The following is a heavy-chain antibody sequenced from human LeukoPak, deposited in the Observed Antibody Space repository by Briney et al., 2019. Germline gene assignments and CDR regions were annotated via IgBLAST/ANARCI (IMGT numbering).Heavy chain of an antibody. J-gene: IGHJ4*02. CDR2: IYYHGIT. D-gene: IGHD6-25*01. Sequence: PSETLSLTCSVSGGLITSTIHYWAWIRQPPGQGLEWIASIYYHGITYYNASLESRVTMSVDTSRNQFSLRLSSVSAADTSVYYCARQPTVKRGAAASNFDYWGQGTLVTVSS. CDR1: GGLITSTIHY. V-gene: IGHV4-39*01. CDR3: ARQPTVKRGAAASNFDY.